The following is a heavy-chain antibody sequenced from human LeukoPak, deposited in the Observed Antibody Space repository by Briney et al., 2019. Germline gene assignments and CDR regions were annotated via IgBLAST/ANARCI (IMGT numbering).Heavy chain of an antibody. D-gene: IGHD6-19*01. J-gene: IGHJ3*02. CDR1: GFTFDDYA. V-gene: IGHV3-9*03. CDR3: AKVRRQWLVRDAFDI. CDR2: NSWNSGSI. Sequence: GRSLRLSCAASGFTFDDYAMHWVRQAPGKGLEWVSGNSWNSGSIGYADSVKGRFTISRDNAKNSLYLQMNSLRAEDMALYYCAKVRRQWLVRDAFDIWGQGTMVTVSS.